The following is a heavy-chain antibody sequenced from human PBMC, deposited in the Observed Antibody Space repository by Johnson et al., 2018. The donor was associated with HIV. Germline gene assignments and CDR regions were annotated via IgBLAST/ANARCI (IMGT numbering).Heavy chain of an antibody. CDR1: GFTFSSYA. Sequence: QMLFVESGGGVVQPGRSLRLSCAASGFTFSSYAMHWVRQAPGKGLEWVAVISYDGSNKYYADSVKGRFTISRDSAKNSLYLQMNSLRAEDTAVYYCARVDRSWAFDIWGQGTMVTVSS. CDR3: ARVDRSWAFDI. D-gene: IGHD3-16*02. CDR2: ISYDGSNK. V-gene: IGHV3-30*04. J-gene: IGHJ3*02.